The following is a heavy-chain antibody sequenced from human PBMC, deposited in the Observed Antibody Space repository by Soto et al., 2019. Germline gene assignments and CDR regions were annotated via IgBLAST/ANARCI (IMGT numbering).Heavy chain of an antibody. V-gene: IGHV4-31*03. D-gene: IGHD3-3*01. J-gene: IGHJ6*03. CDR1: GGSISSGGYY. CDR2: IYYSGST. Sequence: SETLSLTCTVSGGSISSGGYYWSWIRQHPGKGLEWIGYIYYSGSTYYNPSLKSRVTISVDTSKNQFSLKLSSVTAADTAVYYCARGTAEDYDFWSGYYPDYYYYYMDVWGKGTTVTVSS. CDR3: ARGTAEDYDFWSGYYPDYYYYYMDV.